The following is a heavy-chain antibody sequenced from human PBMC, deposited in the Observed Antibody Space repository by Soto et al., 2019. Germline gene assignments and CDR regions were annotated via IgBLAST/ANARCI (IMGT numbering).Heavy chain of an antibody. J-gene: IGHJ5*02. CDR1: GGSISSYY. Sequence: SETLSLTCTVSGGSISSYYWSWIRQPPGKGLEWIGYIYYSGSTNYNPSLKSRVTISVDTSKNQFSLKLSSVTAADTAVYYCARELFGRSVWFDPWGQGTLVTVAS. D-gene: IGHD3-10*01. CDR3: ARELFGRSVWFDP. CDR2: IYYSGST. V-gene: IGHV4-59*01.